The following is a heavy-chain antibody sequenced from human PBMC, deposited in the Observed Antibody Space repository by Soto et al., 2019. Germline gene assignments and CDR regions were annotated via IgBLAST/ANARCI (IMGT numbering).Heavy chain of an antibody. J-gene: IGHJ3*02. CDR3: VRATNYIYLYDAFDI. Sequence: PGGSLRLSCAASGFTFNTYSMNWVRQAPGKGLEWVSCISGSSNYIYYADSVKGRFTISRDNAKNSLYLQLNSLRAEDTAVYHCVRATNYIYLYDAFDICGQVEMVT. CDR1: GFTFNTYS. CDR2: ISGSSNYI. V-gene: IGHV3-21*01. D-gene: IGHD1-7*01.